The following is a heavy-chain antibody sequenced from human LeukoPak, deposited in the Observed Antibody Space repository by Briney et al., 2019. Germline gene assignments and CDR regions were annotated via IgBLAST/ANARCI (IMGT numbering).Heavy chain of an antibody. CDR3: ARGVNGPPVDY. D-gene: IGHD2-2*01. Sequence: ASVKVSCTASGYTFTSYYMHWVRQAPGQGLEWMGIINPSGGSTSYAQRFQGRVTMTRDTSTSTVYMELSSLRSEDTAVYYCARGVNGPPVDYWGQGTLVTVSS. J-gene: IGHJ4*02. CDR1: GYTFTSYY. V-gene: IGHV1-46*01. CDR2: INPSGGST.